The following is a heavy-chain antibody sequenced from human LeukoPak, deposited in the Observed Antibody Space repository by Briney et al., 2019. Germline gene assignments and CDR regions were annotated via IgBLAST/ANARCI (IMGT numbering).Heavy chain of an antibody. V-gene: IGHV1-58*02. CDR3: AALPFYDSSGYYYP. CDR1: GFTFTSSA. CDR2: IVVGSGNT. Sequence: SVKVSCKASGFTFTSSAMQWVRQARGQRLEWIGWIVVGSGNTNYAQKFQERVTITRDVSTSTAYMELSSLRSEDTAVYYCAALPFYDSSGYYYPWGQGTLVTVSS. D-gene: IGHD3-22*01. J-gene: IGHJ5*02.